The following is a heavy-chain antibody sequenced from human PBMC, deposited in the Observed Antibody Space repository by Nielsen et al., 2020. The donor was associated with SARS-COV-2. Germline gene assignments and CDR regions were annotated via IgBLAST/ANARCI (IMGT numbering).Heavy chain of an antibody. Sequence: GESLKISCAASGFTFSSYAMSWVRQAPGKGLEWVSAISGSGGSTYYADSVKGRFTISRDNSKNTLYLQMNSLRAEDTAVYYCAKVQEERSVDPYDPIVGATDLDYWGQGTLVTVSS. CDR1: GFTFSSYA. CDR2: ISGSGGST. D-gene: IGHD1-26*01. CDR3: AKVQEERSVDPYDPIVGATDLDY. V-gene: IGHV3-23*01. J-gene: IGHJ4*02.